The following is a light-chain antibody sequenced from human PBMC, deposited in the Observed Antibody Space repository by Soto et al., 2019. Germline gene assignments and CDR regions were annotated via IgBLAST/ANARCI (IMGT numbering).Light chain of an antibody. CDR3: QQYNNWPPPYT. J-gene: IGKJ2*01. CDR1: QSISRN. CDR2: GVS. Sequence: EIVMTQSPGTLSVSPGERATLSCRASQSISRNLAWYQQRPGRAPRLLIYGVSTRASGIPARFSGSGSETEFTLSISSLQSEDFAVYYCQQYNNWPPPYTFGQGTKLEIK. V-gene: IGKV3-15*01.